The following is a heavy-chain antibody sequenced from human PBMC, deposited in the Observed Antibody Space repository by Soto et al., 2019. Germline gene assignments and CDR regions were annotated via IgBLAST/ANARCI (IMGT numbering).Heavy chain of an antibody. CDR3: AKDSPSLIVVVPAAIRADAFDI. D-gene: IGHD2-2*02. J-gene: IGHJ3*02. V-gene: IGHV3-23*01. CDR1: GFTFSSYA. CDR2: ISGSGGST. Sequence: GGSLRLSCAASGFTFSSYAMSWVRQAPGKGLEWVSAISGSGGSTYYADSVKGRFTISRDNSKNTLYLQMNSLRAEDTAVYYCAKDSPSLIVVVPAAIRADAFDIWRQGTMVTVSS.